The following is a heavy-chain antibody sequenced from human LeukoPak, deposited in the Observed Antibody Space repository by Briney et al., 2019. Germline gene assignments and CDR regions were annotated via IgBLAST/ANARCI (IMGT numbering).Heavy chain of an antibody. CDR2: ISYDGSNK. CDR1: GFTFSSYG. CDR3: AKRQWWGRDV. J-gene: IGHJ6*02. D-gene: IGHD2-15*01. V-gene: IGHV3-30*18. Sequence: GRSLRLSCAASGFTFSSYGMHWVRQAPGKGLEWVAVISYDGSNKYYADSVKGRFTISRDNSKNTLYLQMNSLRAEDTAVYYCAKRQWWGRDVWGQGTTVTVSS.